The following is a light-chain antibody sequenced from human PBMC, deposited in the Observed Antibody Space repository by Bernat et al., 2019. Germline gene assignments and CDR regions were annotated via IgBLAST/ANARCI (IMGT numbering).Light chain of an antibody. J-gene: IGKJ1*01. CDR2: YTS. Sequence: IVMTQSPATLSLSPGERATLSCRASQRFLYNLAWYQQKPGRAPRLPIFYTSTRATGVPARFSGSRSGAEFTLTISSLQSEDFAVYYCHQYNNWPQTFGQGTKVEI. V-gene: IGKV3-15*01. CDR1: QRFLYN. CDR3: HQYNNWPQT.